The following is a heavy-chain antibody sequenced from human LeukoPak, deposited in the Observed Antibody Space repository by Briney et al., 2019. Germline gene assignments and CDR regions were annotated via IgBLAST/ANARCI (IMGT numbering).Heavy chain of an antibody. CDR1: GFTFSSYA. J-gene: IGHJ4*02. CDR3: ARVSIAAAGFSDY. D-gene: IGHD6-13*01. V-gene: IGHV3-23*01. CDR2: ISGSGGST. Sequence: PGGSLRLSCAASGFTFSSYAMSWVRQAPGKGLEWVSAISGSGGSTYYADSVKGRFTISRDNAKNSLYLQMNSLRAEDTAVYYCARVSIAAAGFSDYWGQGTLVTVSS.